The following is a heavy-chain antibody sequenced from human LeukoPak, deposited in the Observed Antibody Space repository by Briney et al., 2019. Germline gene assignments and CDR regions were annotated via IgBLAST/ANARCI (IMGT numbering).Heavy chain of an antibody. V-gene: IGHV4-59*01. CDR3: ARASVRFPCDY. CDR1: GGSISSYY. Sequence: SETLSLTCTVSGGSISSYYWNWIRQPPGKGLEWIGYIYYSGSANYHPSLKSRVTISMDPSKKQCFLNLKSLTDADTAVYYCARASVRFPCDYWGQGTLVTVSS. CDR2: IYYSGSA. D-gene: IGHD3-3*01. J-gene: IGHJ4*02.